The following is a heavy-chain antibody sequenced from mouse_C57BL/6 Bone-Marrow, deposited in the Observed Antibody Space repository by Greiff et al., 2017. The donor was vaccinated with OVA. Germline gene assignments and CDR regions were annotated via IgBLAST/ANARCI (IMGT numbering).Heavy chain of an antibody. V-gene: IGHV14-3*01. CDR1: GFNIKNTY. CDR2: IDPANGNT. Sequence: EVMLVESVAELVRPGASVKLSCTASGFNIKNTYMHWVKQRPEQGLEWIGRIDPANGNTKYAPKFQGKATITADTSSNTAYLQLSSLTSEDTAIYYCARCPLEGYYSNPWFAYWGQGTLVTVSA. J-gene: IGHJ3*01. CDR3: ARCPLEGYYSNPWFAY. D-gene: IGHD2-5*01.